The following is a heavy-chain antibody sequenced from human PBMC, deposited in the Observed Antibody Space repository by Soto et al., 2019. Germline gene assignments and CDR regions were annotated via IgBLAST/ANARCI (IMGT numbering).Heavy chain of an antibody. CDR3: ATSNVAVTAGTVGFDY. D-gene: IGHD2-21*02. J-gene: IGHJ4*02. CDR1: GNSFTDYY. Sequence: QVQLVQSGAEVKKPGASVKVSCKASGNSFTDYYMHWVRQAPGEGLEWMGWINPNSGVTKYAQKFQGWVTMTRDTSISTAYMELSRLRSDDTAVYYCATSNVAVTAGTVGFDYWGQGTLVTVSS. CDR2: INPNSGVT. V-gene: IGHV1-2*04.